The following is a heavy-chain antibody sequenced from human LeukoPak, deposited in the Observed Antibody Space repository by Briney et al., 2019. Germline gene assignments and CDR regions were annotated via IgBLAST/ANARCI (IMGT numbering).Heavy chain of an antibody. Sequence: SETLSLTCAVYGGPFSGYYWSWIRQPPGKGLEWIGEINHSGSTNYNPSLKRRVTISADPSMNQFSLRLSSVTAADTAVYYCARGVVGATRFDYWGQGTLVTVSS. J-gene: IGHJ4*02. CDR1: GGPFSGYY. CDR2: INHSGST. CDR3: ARGVVGATRFDY. D-gene: IGHD1-26*01. V-gene: IGHV4-34*01.